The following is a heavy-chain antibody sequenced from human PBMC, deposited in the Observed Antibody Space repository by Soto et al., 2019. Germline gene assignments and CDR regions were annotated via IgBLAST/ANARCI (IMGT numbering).Heavy chain of an antibody. J-gene: IGHJ6*02. CDR1: GLTISNAW. D-gene: IGHD2-15*01. CDR2: IKTNTAGGAT. V-gene: IGHV3-15*07. Sequence: EVQLVESGGGFIYPGGSLRLSCAASGLTISNAWMNWVRQAPGKGLEWVGRIKTNTAGGATDYAAAVKGRFTVSRDDSKNTLYLQMTSLKTEDTAVYYCTTGSVEGVWGQGTTVNVSS. CDR3: TTGSVEGV.